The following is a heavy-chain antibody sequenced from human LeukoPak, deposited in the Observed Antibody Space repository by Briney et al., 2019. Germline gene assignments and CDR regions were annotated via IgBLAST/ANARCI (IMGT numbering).Heavy chain of an antibody. CDR1: GGSINSFY. CDR3: ARLARLTLIRGVTGYHSLDV. J-gene: IGHJ6*03. CDR2: IYYTGIT. Sequence: PSETLSLTCSASGGSINSFYWSWVRQPPGGGLEWIGYIYYTGITNYNSSLKSRVTVSVGASKDQFSLWLSSVTAADTAVYYCARLARLTLIRGVTGYHSLDVWGKGTKVTV. V-gene: IGHV4-59*01. D-gene: IGHD3-10*01.